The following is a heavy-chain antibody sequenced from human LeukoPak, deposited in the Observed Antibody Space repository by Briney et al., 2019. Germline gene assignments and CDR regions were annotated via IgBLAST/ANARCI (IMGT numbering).Heavy chain of an antibody. D-gene: IGHD5-18*01. J-gene: IGHJ4*02. CDR2: IWYDGSNK. V-gene: IGHV3-33*06. Sequence: GGSLRLSCAASGFTFSSHGMHWVRQAPGKGLEWVAVIWYDGSNKYYADSVKGRFTISRDNSKNTLYLQMNSLRAEDTAVYYCAKTKRAMVTSPLDYWGQGTLVTVSS. CDR1: GFTFSSHG. CDR3: AKTKRAMVTSPLDY.